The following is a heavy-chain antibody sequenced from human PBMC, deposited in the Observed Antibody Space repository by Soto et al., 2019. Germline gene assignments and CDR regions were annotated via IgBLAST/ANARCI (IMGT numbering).Heavy chain of an antibody. CDR3: AKVPSDFGSGYYPPLYFDY. CDR1: GFTFSSYV. CDR2: ISGSGGST. D-gene: IGHD3-3*01. Sequence: EVQLLESGGGLVQPGGSLRLSCAASGFTFSSYVMSWVRQAPGKGLEWVSGISGSGGSTYYADSVKGRFTISRDNSNNTLYLQMNSLRAEDTAVYYCAKVPSDFGSGYYPPLYFDYWGQGTLVTVSS. J-gene: IGHJ4*02. V-gene: IGHV3-23*01.